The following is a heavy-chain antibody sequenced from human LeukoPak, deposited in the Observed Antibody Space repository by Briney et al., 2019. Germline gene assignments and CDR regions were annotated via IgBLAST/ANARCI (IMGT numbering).Heavy chain of an antibody. CDR1: GFTFVDFG. Sequence: GGSLRLSCAASGFTFVDFGMNWVRQVPGKGLEWVSSITSGSSYIYYADSVKGRFTISRGNAKNSLYLQMNSLRAEDTAVYYCAREVGLQGAETFDYWGQGTLVTVSS. CDR2: ITSGSSYI. J-gene: IGHJ4*02. V-gene: IGHV3-21*01. CDR3: AREVGLQGAETFDY. D-gene: IGHD5-24*01.